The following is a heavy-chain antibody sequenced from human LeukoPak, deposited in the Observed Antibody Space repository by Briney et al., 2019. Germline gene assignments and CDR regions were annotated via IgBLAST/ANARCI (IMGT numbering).Heavy chain of an antibody. CDR3: ARDRCSGDCYSTVY. CDR2: IWYDGSNK. J-gene: IGHJ4*02. D-gene: IGHD2-21*02. V-gene: IGHV3-33*01. CDR1: GFTFSNYG. Sequence: PGGSLSLSCAASGFTFSNYGMHWVRQAPGKGLEWVAVIWYDGSNKYYADSVKGRFTISRDNSKNTLYLQMNSLRAEDTAVYYCARDRCSGDCYSTVYWGQGTLVTVSS.